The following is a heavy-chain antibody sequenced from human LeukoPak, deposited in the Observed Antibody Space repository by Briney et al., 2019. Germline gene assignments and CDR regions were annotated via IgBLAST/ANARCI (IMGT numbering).Heavy chain of an antibody. CDR3: ARSSGSGSYTPYYYYGMDV. CDR1: GFTISTYG. CDR2: IRSDGSNK. V-gene: IGHV3-33*01. J-gene: IGHJ6*02. D-gene: IGHD3-10*01. Sequence: PGGSLRLSCAASGFTISTYGMHWVRQAPGKGLEWVALIRSDGSNKYYADTVKGRFTVSRDNSKNTLDLHMNSLRAEDTAVYYCARSSGSGSYTPYYYYGMDVWGQGTTVTVSS.